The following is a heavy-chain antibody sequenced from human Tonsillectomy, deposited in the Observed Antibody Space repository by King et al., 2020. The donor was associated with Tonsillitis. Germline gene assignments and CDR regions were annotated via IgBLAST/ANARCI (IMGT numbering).Heavy chain of an antibody. D-gene: IGHD6-13*01. CDR2: IKSKTDGETT. CDR3: TTTRRVTAAGTGGDFDN. CDR1: GFTFSDAW. J-gene: IGHJ4*02. V-gene: IGHV3-15*01. Sequence: VQLVESGGGLEKPGGSLRLSCAASGFTFSDAWMSWVRQAPGKGLEWVGRIKSKTDGETTDYIAPVRGRFAVSRDDARNSLYLQMNSLQTEDTAVYYCTTTRRVTAAGTGGDFDNWGQGTQVTVSS.